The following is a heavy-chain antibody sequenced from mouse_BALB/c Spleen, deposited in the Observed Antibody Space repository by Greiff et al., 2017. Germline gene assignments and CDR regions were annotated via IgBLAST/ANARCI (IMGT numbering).Heavy chain of an antibody. D-gene: IGHD1-2*01. J-gene: IGHJ4*01. V-gene: IGHV2-6-7*01. CDR2: IWGDGST. Sequence: VQVVESGPGLVAPSQSLSITCTVSGFSLTGYGVNWVRQPPGKGLEWLGMIWGDGSTDYNSALKSRLSISKDNSKSQVFLKMNSLQTDDTARYYCAREGSLLRHGAMDYWGQGTSVTVSS. CDR3: AREGSLLRHGAMDY. CDR1: GFSLTGYG.